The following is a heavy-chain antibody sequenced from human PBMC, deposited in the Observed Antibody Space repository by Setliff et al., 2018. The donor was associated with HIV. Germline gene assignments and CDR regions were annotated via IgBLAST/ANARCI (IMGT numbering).Heavy chain of an antibody. CDR2: IIPIFGTA. J-gene: IGHJ4*02. V-gene: IGHV1-69*13. Sequence: ASVKVSCKASGGTFSSYAISWVRQAPGQGLEWMGGIIPIFGTANYAQKFQGRVTITADESTSTAYMELRSLRSDDTAVYYCAREIGDYYDSSGYYPPTDYWGQGTLVTVSS. D-gene: IGHD3-22*01. CDR3: AREIGDYYDSSGYYPPTDY. CDR1: GGTFSSYA.